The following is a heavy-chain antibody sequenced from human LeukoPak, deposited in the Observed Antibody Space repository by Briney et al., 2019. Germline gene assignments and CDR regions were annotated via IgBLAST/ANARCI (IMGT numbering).Heavy chain of an antibody. J-gene: IGHJ3*02. CDR3: VRHCCSTPSKRTFDI. V-gene: IGHV4-39*01. D-gene: IGHD2-2*01. Sequence: PSETLSLTCTASGGSIWTSDYYWGCIRQFPGKGLEWIGTISDGGSTYYNPSLESRVIISVDTSKNQFSLKLSSVTAADTAVYYCVRHCCSTPSKRTFDIWGQGTLVTVSS. CDR1: GGSIWTSDYY. CDR2: ISDGGST.